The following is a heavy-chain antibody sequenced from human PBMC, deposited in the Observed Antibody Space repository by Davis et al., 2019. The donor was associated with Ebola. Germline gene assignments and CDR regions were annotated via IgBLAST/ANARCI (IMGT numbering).Heavy chain of an antibody. CDR3: ASGQSDFWSGYYTR. D-gene: IGHD3-3*01. V-gene: IGHV3-11*06. CDR2: ISSSSIYT. CDR1: GFTFSDYY. Sequence: GESLKISCAASGFTFSDYYMTWIRQPPGKGLEWLSYISSSSIYTKYADSVKGRLTISRDNAKNSLYLQMDSLSAEDTAIYYCASGQSDFWSGYYTRWGQGTLVTVSS. J-gene: IGHJ4*02.